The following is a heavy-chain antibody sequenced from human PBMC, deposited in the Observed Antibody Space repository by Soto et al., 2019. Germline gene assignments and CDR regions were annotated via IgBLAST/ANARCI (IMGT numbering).Heavy chain of an antibody. V-gene: IGHV1-3*01. Sequence: GPSVKVSCEASGYTFTSYAMHWVRQAPGQRLEWMGWINAGNGNTKYSQKFQGRVTITRDTSASTAYMELSSLRSEDTAVYYCAVTGYSFGDFDYWGQGTLVTVSS. CDR2: INAGNGNT. CDR1: GYTFTSYA. J-gene: IGHJ4*02. D-gene: IGHD3-9*01. CDR3: AVTGYSFGDFDY.